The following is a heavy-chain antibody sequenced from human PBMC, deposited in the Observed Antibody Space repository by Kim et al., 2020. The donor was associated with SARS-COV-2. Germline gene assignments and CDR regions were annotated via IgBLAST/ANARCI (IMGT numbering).Heavy chain of an antibody. J-gene: IGHJ4*02. D-gene: IGHD6-13*01. CDR1: GFTFSSYA. CDR2: ISNSGGTT. Sequence: GGSLRLSCAASGFTFSSYAMNWVRQAPGKGLEWVSVISNSGGTTYYADSVKGRFTISRDNSKNTLYLQMNSLRAEDTAVYYCARRPSGSSWYSGGDYWGQGTLVSVSS. V-gene: IGHV3-23*01. CDR3: ARRPSGSSWYSGGDY.